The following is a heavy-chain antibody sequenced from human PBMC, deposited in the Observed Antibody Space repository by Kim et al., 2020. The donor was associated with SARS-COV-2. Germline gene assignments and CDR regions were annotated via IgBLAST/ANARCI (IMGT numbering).Heavy chain of an antibody. CDR1: EGIFTSYS. Sequence: SVKVSFKASEGIFTSYSINWVRQAPGQGLEWMGGIIPVSGATSHALKFQGRVAITAEKSTTTAYMELNSLRYDDTAVYFCARARLKWFAELHRYYYYVIDVWGQGTTVTVS. J-gene: IGHJ6*02. CDR2: IIPVSGAT. V-gene: IGHV1-69*06. D-gene: IGHD3-10*01. CDR3: ARARLKWFAELHRYYYYVIDV.